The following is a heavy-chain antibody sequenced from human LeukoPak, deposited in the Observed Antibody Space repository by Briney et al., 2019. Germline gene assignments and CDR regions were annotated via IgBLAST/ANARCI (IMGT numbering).Heavy chain of an antibody. CDR1: GYTLTELS. V-gene: IGHV1-24*01. CDR3: ATDLKLGYCSGGSCAAVRHNWFDP. D-gene: IGHD2-15*01. J-gene: IGHJ5*02. CDR2: FDPEDGET. Sequence: ASVKVSCKVSGYTLTELSMHWVRQAPGKGLEWMGGFDPEDGETIYAQKFQGRVTMTEDTSTDTAYMELSSLRSEDTAVYYCATDLKLGYCSGGSCAAVRHNWFDPWGQGTLVTVSS.